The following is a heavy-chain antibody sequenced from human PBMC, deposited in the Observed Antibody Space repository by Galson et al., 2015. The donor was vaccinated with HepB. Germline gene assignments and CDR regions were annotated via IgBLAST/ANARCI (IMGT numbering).Heavy chain of an antibody. Sequence: SLRLSCAVSGFSLSRYAMHWVRQAPGKGLEWVAYIRYNARNIFYTDSVKGRFTISRDNFKNTVSLQMTSLRPEDTAVYYCAKDSERRLKLFQYYFDSWGPGTLVTVSS. CDR3: AKDSERRLKLFQYYFDS. V-gene: IGHV3-30*02. CDR1: GFSLSRYA. D-gene: IGHD2-15*01. CDR2: IRYNARNI. J-gene: IGHJ4*02.